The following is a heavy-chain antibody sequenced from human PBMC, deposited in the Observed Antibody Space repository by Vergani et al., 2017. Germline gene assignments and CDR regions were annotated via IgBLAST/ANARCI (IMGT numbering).Heavy chain of an antibody. V-gene: IGHV3-30*02. D-gene: IGHD3-22*01. J-gene: IGHJ6*02. CDR1: GYTFSSYG. CDR3: VKASRAVVMWYYGMDV. CDR2: IRFAGSNK. Sequence: QVQLVESGGGVVQPRGSLRLSCAASGYTFSSYGMHWVRQAPGKGLAWVAFIRFAGSNKYYADTVKGRFTISRDNYKNTLYLQMNSLRAEDTAVYYWVKASRAVVMWYYGMDVWGQGTTVTVSS.